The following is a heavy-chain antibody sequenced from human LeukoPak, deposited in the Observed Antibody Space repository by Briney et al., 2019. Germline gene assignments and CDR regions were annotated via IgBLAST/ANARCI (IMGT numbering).Heavy chain of an antibody. CDR2: INHSGST. CDR1: GGSFSGYY. Sequence: SETLSLTCAVYGGSFSGYYWSWIRQPPGKGLEWIGEINHSGSTNYNPSLKSRVTISVDTSKNQFSLKLSSVTAADTAVYYCARQVGARYYYYGMDVWGQGTTVTVSS. CDR3: ARQVGARYYYYGMDV. J-gene: IGHJ6*02. V-gene: IGHV4-34*01. D-gene: IGHD1-26*01.